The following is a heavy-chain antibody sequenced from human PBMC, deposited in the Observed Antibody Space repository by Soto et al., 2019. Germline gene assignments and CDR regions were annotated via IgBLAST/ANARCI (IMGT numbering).Heavy chain of an antibody. CDR2: ISWDSSTI. Sequence: GGSLRLSCAASGFTFDNCGMHWVRQTPGKVLEWVAGISWDSSTIGYADSVKGRFIISRDDAKNSLYLQMDSLRGEDTALYYCVQGRYPTMATPLDHWGQGXQVTVYS. J-gene: IGHJ4*02. D-gene: IGHD2-15*01. CDR3: VQGRYPTMATPLDH. V-gene: IGHV3-9*01. CDR1: GFTFDNCG.